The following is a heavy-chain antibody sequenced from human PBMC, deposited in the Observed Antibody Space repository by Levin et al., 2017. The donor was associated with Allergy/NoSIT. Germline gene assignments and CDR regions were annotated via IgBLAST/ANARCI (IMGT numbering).Heavy chain of an antibody. Sequence: GESLKISCAASGFTFRSYEMNWVRQAPGKGLEWVSYISSSGTTIYYADSVKGRFTISRDNAKNLLYLQMNSLSADDTAVYYCARGLAYFDFWSGYYNDSPRYGMDVWGQGTTVTVSS. J-gene: IGHJ6*02. CDR2: ISSSGTTI. D-gene: IGHD3-3*01. CDR3: ARGLAYFDFWSGYYNDSPRYGMDV. V-gene: IGHV3-48*03. CDR1: GFTFRSYE.